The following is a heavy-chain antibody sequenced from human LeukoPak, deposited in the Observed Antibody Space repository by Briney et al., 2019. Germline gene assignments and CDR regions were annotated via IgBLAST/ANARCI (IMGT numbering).Heavy chain of an antibody. V-gene: IGHV4-39*07. CDR1: GGSISSSSYY. J-gene: IGHJ4*02. Sequence: SETLSLTCTVSGGSISSSSYYWGWIRQPPGKGLEWIGSIYYSGSTYHNPSLKSRVTISVDTSKNQFSLKLSSVTAADTAVYYCAREGPLADYWGQGTLVTVSS. CDR3: AREGPLADY. CDR2: IYYSGST.